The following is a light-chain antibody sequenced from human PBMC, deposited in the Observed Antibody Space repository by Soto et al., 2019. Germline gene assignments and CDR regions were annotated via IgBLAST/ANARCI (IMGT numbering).Light chain of an antibody. CDR3: HHYGYGADT. J-gene: IGKJ2*01. CDR1: ESVRNNS. CDR2: GAS. Sequence: ELVLTQSPGTLSLSPGERATLSCRASESVRNNSLAWYQQHPGQAPRLLIFGASSRATGIPDRFTGSGSGADFSLNISRLEPADSAVYFCHHYGYGADTFGQGTKLEIQ. V-gene: IGKV3-20*01.